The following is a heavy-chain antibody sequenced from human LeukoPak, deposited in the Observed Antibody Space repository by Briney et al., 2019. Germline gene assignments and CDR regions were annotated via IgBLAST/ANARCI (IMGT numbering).Heavy chain of an antibody. D-gene: IGHD3-10*01. CDR2: ISSSSSYI. CDR3: ARGFTMVRGGGMDV. V-gene: IGHV3-21*01. J-gene: IGHJ6*02. Sequence: GGSLRLSCAASGFTFSSYSMNWVRQAPGKGLEWVSSISSSSSYIYYADSVKGRFTISRDNAKNSLYLQMNSLRAEDTAVYYCARGFTMVRGGGMDVWGQGTTDTVSS. CDR1: GFTFSSYS.